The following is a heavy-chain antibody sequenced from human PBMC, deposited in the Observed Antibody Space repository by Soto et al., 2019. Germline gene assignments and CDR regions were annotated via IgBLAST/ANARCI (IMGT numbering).Heavy chain of an antibody. V-gene: IGHV3-66*01. Sequence: EVQLVESGGGLVQPGGSLRLSCAASGFTVSSNYMSWVRQAPGKGLEWVSVIYSGGSTYYADSVKGRITSSRDNSKNTLNLQMNSLRAEDTAVYYCARDRIAVAGNPGYFQHWGQGTLVTVSS. J-gene: IGHJ1*01. D-gene: IGHD6-19*01. CDR1: GFTVSSNY. CDR2: IYSGGST. CDR3: ARDRIAVAGNPGYFQH.